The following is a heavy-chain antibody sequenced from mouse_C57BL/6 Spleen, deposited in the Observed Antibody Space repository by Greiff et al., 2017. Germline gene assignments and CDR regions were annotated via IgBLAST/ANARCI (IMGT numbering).Heavy chain of an antibody. D-gene: IGHD2-2*01. Sequence: QVQLQQPGTELVKPGASVKLSCKASGYTFTSSWMHWVKQRPGQGLEWIGNITPSNGGTNYNEKFMNKATLTVDKSSNTAYMQLSSLTSEDSAVYYCARVGLYGYAWFAYWGQGTLVTVSA. CDR3: ARVGLYGYAWFAY. CDR2: ITPSNGGT. J-gene: IGHJ3*01. V-gene: IGHV1-53*01. CDR1: GYTFTSSW.